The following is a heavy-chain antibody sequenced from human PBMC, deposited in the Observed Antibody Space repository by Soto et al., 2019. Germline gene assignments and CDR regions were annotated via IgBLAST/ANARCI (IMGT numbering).Heavy chain of an antibody. V-gene: IGHV4-59*01. D-gene: IGHD3-16*01. CDR3: ARGLDYYYYYMDV. J-gene: IGHJ6*03. CDR1: GGSISSYY. CDR2: IYYGGST. Sequence: PSETLSLTCTVSGGSISSYYWSWIRQPPGKGLEWIGYIYYGGSTNYNPSLESRVTISVDTSKNQFSLKLSSVTAADTAVYYCARGLDYYYYYMDVWGKGTTVTVSS.